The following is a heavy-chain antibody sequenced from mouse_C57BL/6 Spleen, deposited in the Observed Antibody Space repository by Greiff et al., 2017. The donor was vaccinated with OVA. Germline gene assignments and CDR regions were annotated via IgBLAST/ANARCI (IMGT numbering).Heavy chain of an antibody. J-gene: IGHJ2*01. CDR3: ARSDYYSKWSYFDY. Sequence: QVQLQQSGAELVMPGASVKLSCKASGYTFTSYWMHWVKQRPGQGLEWIGEIDPSDSYTNYNQKFKGKSTLTVDKSSSTAYMQLSSLTSEDSAVYYCARSDYYSKWSYFDYWGQGTTLTVSS. CDR1: GYTFTSYW. D-gene: IGHD2-5*01. V-gene: IGHV1-69*01. CDR2: IDPSDSYT.